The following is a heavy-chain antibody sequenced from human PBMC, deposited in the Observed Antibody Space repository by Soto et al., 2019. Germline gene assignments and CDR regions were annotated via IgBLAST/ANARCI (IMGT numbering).Heavy chain of an antibody. Sequence: GGSLRLSCGASGFIFNNYDMHWVRQAPGKGLEWVAVISYDGSNKHYADSVKGRFTISRDNSKNTLYLQMNSLRAEDTAVYYCAGSSGYERGYYYYMDVWGKGTTVTVSS. CDR1: GFIFNNYD. CDR2: ISYDGSNK. J-gene: IGHJ6*03. V-gene: IGHV3-30*14. D-gene: IGHD5-12*01. CDR3: AGSSGYERGYYYYMDV.